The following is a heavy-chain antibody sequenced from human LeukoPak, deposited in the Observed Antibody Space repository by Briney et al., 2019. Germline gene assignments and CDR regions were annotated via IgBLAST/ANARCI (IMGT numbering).Heavy chain of an antibody. CDR2: IYYSGST. D-gene: IGHD6-6*01. J-gene: IGHJ4*02. CDR3: ARSPVGGIAARLFDY. Sequence: SQTLSLTCTVSGGSISSGDYYWSWIRQPPGKGLEWIGYIYYSGSTNYNPSLKSRVTISVDTSKNQFSLKLSSVTAADTAVYYCARSPVGGIAARLFDYWGQGTLVTVSS. CDR1: GGSISSGDYY. V-gene: IGHV4-61*08.